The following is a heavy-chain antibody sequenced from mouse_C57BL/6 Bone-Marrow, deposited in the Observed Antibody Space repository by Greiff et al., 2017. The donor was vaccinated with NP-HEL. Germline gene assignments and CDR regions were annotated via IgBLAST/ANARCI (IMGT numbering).Heavy chain of an antibody. CDR1: GYTFTSYG. CDR3: APITAVVAEDY. V-gene: IGHV1-81*01. D-gene: IGHD1-1*01. Sequence: VQLQESGAELARPGASVKLSCKASGYTFTSYGISWVKQSTGQGLEWIGEIYPRSGNTYYNEKFKGKATLTADKSSSTAYMELRSLTSEDSAVYFCAPITAVVAEDYWGQGSTVTVAS. J-gene: IGHJ2*01. CDR2: IYPRSGNT.